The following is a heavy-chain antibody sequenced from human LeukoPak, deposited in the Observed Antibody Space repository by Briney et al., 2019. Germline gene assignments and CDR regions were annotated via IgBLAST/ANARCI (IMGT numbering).Heavy chain of an antibody. J-gene: IGHJ4*02. D-gene: IGHD5-18*01. V-gene: IGHV1-46*01. CDR2: INPSGGST. CDR1: GYTFTGYY. CDR3: ARVALPSSNSYGYEIFDY. Sequence: ASVKVSCKASGYTFTGYYMHWVRQATGQGLEWVGIINPSGGSTSYAQKFQGRVTMTRDTSTSTVYMEVSSLRSEDTAVYYCARVALPSSNSYGYEIFDYWGQGTLVTVSS.